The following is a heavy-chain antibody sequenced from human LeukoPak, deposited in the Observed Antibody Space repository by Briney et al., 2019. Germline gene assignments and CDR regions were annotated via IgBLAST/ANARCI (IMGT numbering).Heavy chain of an antibody. V-gene: IGHV3-23*01. Sequence: PGGSLRLSCAASGFTFSSYAMSWVRQAPGKGLEWVSAISGSGGSTYYADSVKGRFTISRDNSKNTLYLQMNSLRAEDTAVYYCAKTRGIVVVITLPDAFDIWGQGTMVTVSS. CDR3: AKTRGIVVVITLPDAFDI. J-gene: IGHJ3*02. D-gene: IGHD3-22*01. CDR2: ISGSGGST. CDR1: GFTFSSYA.